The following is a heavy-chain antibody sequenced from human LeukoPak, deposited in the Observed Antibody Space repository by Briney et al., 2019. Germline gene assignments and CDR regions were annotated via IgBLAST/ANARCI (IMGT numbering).Heavy chain of an antibody. J-gene: IGHJ3*02. Sequence: PSETLSLTCTVSGGSISSSNWWSWVRQPPGKGLEWIGEIYLSGSTNYNPSLKSRVTISVDKSKNQFSLKLSSVTAADTAVYYCARVGRMITFGGVNAFDIWGQGTMVTVSS. CDR3: ARVGRMITFGGVNAFDI. D-gene: IGHD3-16*01. V-gene: IGHV4-4*02. CDR2: IYLSGST. CDR1: GGSISSSNW.